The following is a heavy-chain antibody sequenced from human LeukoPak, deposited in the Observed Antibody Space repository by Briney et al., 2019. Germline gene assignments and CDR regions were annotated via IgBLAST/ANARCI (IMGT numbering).Heavy chain of an antibody. Sequence: PGGSLRLSCAASGFTFNNYAMSWVRQAPGKGLEWVSGIGGSGGDTYYADSVKGRFTISRDNSQNTLYLQMNSLRTEDTAVYYCAKRTPYGDHYYYYYGMDVWGQGTTVTVSS. CDR1: GFTFNNYA. CDR2: IGGSGGDT. V-gene: IGHV3-23*01. D-gene: IGHD4-17*01. CDR3: AKRTPYGDHYYYYYGMDV. J-gene: IGHJ6*02.